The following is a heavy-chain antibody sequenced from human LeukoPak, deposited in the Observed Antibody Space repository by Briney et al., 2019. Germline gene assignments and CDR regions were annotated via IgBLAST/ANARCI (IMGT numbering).Heavy chain of an antibody. Sequence: SQTLSLTCAISGDSVSSNSAAWNWIRQSPSRGLEWLGRTYYRSKWYNDYAVSVKSRITINPDTSKNQFSLQLNSVTPEDTAVYYCARARGIVVVTAISYYFDYWGQGTLVTVSS. CDR3: ARARGIVVVTAISYYFDY. D-gene: IGHD2-21*02. J-gene: IGHJ4*02. CDR2: TYYRSKWYN. CDR1: GDSVSSNSAA. V-gene: IGHV6-1*01.